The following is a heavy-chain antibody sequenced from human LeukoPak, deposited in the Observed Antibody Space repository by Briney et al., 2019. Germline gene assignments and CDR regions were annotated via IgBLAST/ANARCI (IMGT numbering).Heavy chain of an antibody. CDR1: GYTFTSYD. J-gene: IGHJ5*02. Sequence: ASVKVSCKASGYTFTSYDINWVRQATGQGLEWMGWMNPNSGNTGYAQKFQGRVTMTRNTSISTAYMELSSLRSEDTAVYYCARHPRFDSSSWYPWFDPWGQGTLVTASS. D-gene: IGHD6-13*01. V-gene: IGHV1-8*01. CDR3: ARHPRFDSSSWYPWFDP. CDR2: MNPNSGNT.